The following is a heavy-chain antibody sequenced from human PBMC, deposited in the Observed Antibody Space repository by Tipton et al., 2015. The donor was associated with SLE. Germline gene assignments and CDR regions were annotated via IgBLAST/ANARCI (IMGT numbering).Heavy chain of an antibody. D-gene: IGHD6-19*01. CDR2: IYHSGST. V-gene: IGHV4-59*12. Sequence: TLSLTCIVSGGSISSYYWSWIRQPPGKGLEWIGRIYHSGSTYYNPSLKSRVAISVDTSKNQFSLKLSSVTAADTALYYCARDLDSSGWYYFDYWGQGTLVTVSS. CDR3: ARDLDSSGWYYFDY. J-gene: IGHJ4*02. CDR1: GGSISSYY.